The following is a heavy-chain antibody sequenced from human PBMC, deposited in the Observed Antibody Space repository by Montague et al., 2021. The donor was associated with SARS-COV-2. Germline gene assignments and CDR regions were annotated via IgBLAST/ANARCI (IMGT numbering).Heavy chain of an antibody. CDR1: GDSISSANYH. CDR3: ARQVGDFWTGFYVDP. D-gene: IGHD3/OR15-3a*01. V-gene: IGHV4-39*01. J-gene: IGHJ5*02. CDR2: ISHSGSS. Sequence: SQSLSLTCNVSGDSISSANYHWVWFPQPPGKGLQWVGCISHSGSSYYTPSLKIRLTISVDMSKRLFSLDVESVAVADTAFYSCARQVGDFWTGFYVDPWGQGTLVTVSS.